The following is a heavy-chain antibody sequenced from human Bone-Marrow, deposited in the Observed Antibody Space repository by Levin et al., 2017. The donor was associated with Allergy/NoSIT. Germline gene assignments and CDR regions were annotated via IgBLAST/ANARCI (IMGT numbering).Heavy chain of an antibody. D-gene: IGHD6-19*01. V-gene: IGHV1-69*06. CDR1: GDTFSTYA. CDR2: IIPIFNTV. Sequence: SVKVSCKASGDTFSTYAIMWVRQAPGQGLEWMGGIIPIFNTVNFARKFQGRVTITADKYTSTAYMEVSSLRSEDTAVYYCARDLIAVAGIWEYGMDVWGQGTTVTVSS. J-gene: IGHJ6*02. CDR3: ARDLIAVAGIWEYGMDV.